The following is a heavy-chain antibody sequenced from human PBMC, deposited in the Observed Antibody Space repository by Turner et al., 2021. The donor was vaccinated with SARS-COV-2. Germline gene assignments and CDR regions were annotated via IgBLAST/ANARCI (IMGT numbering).Heavy chain of an antibody. CDR1: GFTFDDYA. CDR2: ISRNSGSI. V-gene: IGHV3-9*01. Sequence: EVQLMESGGGLVQPGRSLRLSSAASGFTFDDYAMHWVRQAPGKGLEWVSGISRNSGSIDYADSVKGRFTITRDNAKNSLYLQMNSLRAEDTALYYCAKDRWYNWNYFAYWGQGTLVTVSS. CDR3: AKDRWYNWNYFAY. J-gene: IGHJ4*02. D-gene: IGHD1-20*01.